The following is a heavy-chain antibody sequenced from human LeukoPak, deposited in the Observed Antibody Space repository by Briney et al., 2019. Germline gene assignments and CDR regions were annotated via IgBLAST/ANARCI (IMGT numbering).Heavy chain of an antibody. CDR2: IGTAGDT. D-gene: IGHD3-10*01. CDR3: ARGIIVVRGVLKAFDY. Sequence: GGSLRLSCEVSGLTFSTNDMHWVRQATGKGLEWVSGIGTAGDTYYSASVKGRFTISRENARNSLYLQMNSLRAGDTAVYYCARGIIVVRGVLKAFDYWGQGTLVTVSS. J-gene: IGHJ4*02. CDR1: GLTFSTND. V-gene: IGHV3-13*01.